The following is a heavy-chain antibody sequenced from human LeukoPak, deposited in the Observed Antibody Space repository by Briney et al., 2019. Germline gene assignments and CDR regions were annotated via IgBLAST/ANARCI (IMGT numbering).Heavy chain of an antibody. Sequence: ASVKVSCKASGYTFTGYYMHWGRQAPGQGLEWMGWINPNSGGTNYAQKFQGRVTMTRDTSISTAYMELSRLRSDDTAVYYCAKVAVVADAFAYFDYWGQGTLVTVSS. V-gene: IGHV1-2*02. J-gene: IGHJ4*02. CDR2: INPNSGGT. CDR3: AKVAVVADAFAYFDY. CDR1: GYTFTGYY. D-gene: IGHD2-15*01.